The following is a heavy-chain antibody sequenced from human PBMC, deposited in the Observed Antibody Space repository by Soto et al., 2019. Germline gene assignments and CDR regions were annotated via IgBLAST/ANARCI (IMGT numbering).Heavy chain of an antibody. D-gene: IGHD3-22*01. J-gene: IGHJ3*02. Sequence: QVQLVQSGAEVKKPGASVKVSCKASGYTFTGYYMHWVRQAPGQGLEWMGWINPNSGGTNYAQKFQGTDTMTRDTSISTAYMELSGLRADDPSVYYCASSRRGPYDSGGYTPFDAFDIWGQGTMVTVSS. V-gene: IGHV1-2*02. CDR3: ASSRRGPYDSGGYTPFDAFDI. CDR2: INPNSGGT. CDR1: GYTFTGYY.